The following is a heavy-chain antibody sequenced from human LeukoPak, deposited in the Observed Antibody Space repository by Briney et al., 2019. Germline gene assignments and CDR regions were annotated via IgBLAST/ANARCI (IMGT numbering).Heavy chain of an antibody. Sequence: SETLSLTCTVSGGSISSYYWSWIRQPPGKGVECIGYIYYSGSTNYNPSLKSRVTISVDTSKNQFSLKLRSVTAADTAVYYCARNLMYSGSYYINWGQGTLVTVSS. J-gene: IGHJ4*02. CDR1: GGSISSYY. CDR2: IYYSGST. CDR3: ARNLMYSGSYYIN. V-gene: IGHV4-59*12. D-gene: IGHD1-26*01.